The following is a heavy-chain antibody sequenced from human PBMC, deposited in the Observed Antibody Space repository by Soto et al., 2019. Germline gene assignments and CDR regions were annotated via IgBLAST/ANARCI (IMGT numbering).Heavy chain of an antibody. V-gene: IGHV4-34*01. CDR2: INHSGST. CDR3: ARGPHYYGSGSYSTNFDY. Sequence: PSETLSLTCAVYGGSFSGYYWSWIRQPPGKGLEWIGEINHSGSTNYNPSLKSRVTISADTSKNQFSLKLSSVTAADTAVYYCARGPHYYGSGSYSTNFDYWGQGTLVTVSS. J-gene: IGHJ4*02. CDR1: GGSFSGYY. D-gene: IGHD3-10*01.